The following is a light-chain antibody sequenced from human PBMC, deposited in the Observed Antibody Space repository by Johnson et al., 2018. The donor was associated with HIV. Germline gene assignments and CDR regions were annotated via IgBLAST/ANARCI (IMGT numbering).Light chain of an antibody. Sequence: QSVLTQPPSVSAAPGQKVTISCSGSSSNIGNNYVSWYQQLPGTAPKLLIYDNNKRPSGIPDRFSGSKSGTSATLGITGLQTGDDADYYCGTWDNSLTTGGVFGTGTKVTVL. J-gene: IGLJ1*01. V-gene: IGLV1-51*01. CDR1: SSNIGNNY. CDR3: GTWDNSLTTGGV. CDR2: DNN.